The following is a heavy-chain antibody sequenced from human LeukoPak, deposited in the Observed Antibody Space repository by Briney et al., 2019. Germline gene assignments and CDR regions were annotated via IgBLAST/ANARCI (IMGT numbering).Heavy chain of an antibody. CDR1: GFTFSSYA. D-gene: IGHD4-17*01. Sequence: GGSLRLSCAASGFTFSSYAMTWVRQAPGKGLEWVSGFSGSGGGTYYAASVKGRFTISRDNSKTTLYLQMNSLRAEDTAVYYCAKMRGGTSVTNYFDSWGQGTLVTVSS. J-gene: IGHJ4*02. CDR3: AKMRGGTSVTNYFDS. V-gene: IGHV3-23*01. CDR2: FSGSGGGT.